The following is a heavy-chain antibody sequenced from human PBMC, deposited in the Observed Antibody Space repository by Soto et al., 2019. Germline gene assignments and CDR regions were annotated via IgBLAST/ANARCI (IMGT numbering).Heavy chain of an antibody. V-gene: IGHV1-2*04. CDR1: GYTFTGYY. CDR2: INPNSGGT. D-gene: IGHD3-10*01. Sequence: QVQLVQSGAEVKKPGASVKVSCKASGYTFTGYYMHWVRQAPGQGLEWMGWINPNSGGTNYAQKFQGWVTMTRDTSISTAYMELSRLRSDDTAVYYCAGGSPMVRGVNWFDPWGQGTLVTVSS. CDR3: AGGSPMVRGVNWFDP. J-gene: IGHJ5*02.